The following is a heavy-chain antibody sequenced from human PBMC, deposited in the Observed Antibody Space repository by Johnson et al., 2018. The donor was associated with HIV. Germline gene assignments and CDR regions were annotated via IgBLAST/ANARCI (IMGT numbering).Heavy chain of an antibody. D-gene: IGHD4-23*01. CDR3: AKESYTGGLDI. V-gene: IGHV3-66*02. Sequence: VQLVESGGGVVRPGGSLRLYCAASGFTLSSSYMTWVRQAPGKGLEWVSVIYSDGSTYHADSVKGRFTISRDNSKNTLYLQMNSLRAEDTAVYDCAKESYTGGLDIWGQGTMVTVSS. J-gene: IGHJ3*02. CDR1: GFTLSSSY. CDR2: IYSDGST.